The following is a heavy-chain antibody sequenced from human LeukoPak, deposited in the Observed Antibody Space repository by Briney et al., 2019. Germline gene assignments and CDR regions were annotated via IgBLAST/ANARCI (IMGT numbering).Heavy chain of an antibody. V-gene: IGHV3-23*01. Sequence: GGSLRLSCAASGFTFSSYASSWVRQAPGEGLEWVSSISCSGGHTYYADSVKGGFTIYRDNSKNKLYLQMNSLRAEDTAVYYCAKDLAGDQLSYWGQGTLVTVSS. CDR3: AKDLAGDQLSY. CDR2: ISCSGGHT. CDR1: GFTFSSYA. D-gene: IGHD6-19*01. J-gene: IGHJ4*02.